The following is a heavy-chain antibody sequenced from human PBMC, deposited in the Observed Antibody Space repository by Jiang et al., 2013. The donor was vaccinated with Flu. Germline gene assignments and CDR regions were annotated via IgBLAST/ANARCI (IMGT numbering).Heavy chain of an antibody. CDR1: GYTFTGYY. CDR3: ASRGGDVVVVDDNWFDP. CDR2: INPNSGGT. Sequence: GAEVKKPGASVKVSCKASGYTFTGYYMHWVRQAPGQGLEWMGWINPNSGGTNYAQKFQGRVTMTRDTSISTAYMELSRLRSDDTAVYYCASRGGDVVVVDDNWFDPWGQGTLVTVSS. V-gene: IGHV1-2*02. J-gene: IGHJ5*02. D-gene: IGHD2-15*01.